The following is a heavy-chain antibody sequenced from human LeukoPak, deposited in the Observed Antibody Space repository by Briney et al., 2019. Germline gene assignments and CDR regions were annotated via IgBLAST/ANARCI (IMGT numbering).Heavy chain of an antibody. D-gene: IGHD3-3*01. V-gene: IGHV4-39*01. Sequence: PSETLSLTCTVSGGSISSSSYYWGWIRQPPGKGLEWIGSIYYSGSTYYNPSLKSRVTISVDTSKNQFSLKLSSVTAADTAVYYCARRTIFGVVIITPWGQGTLVTVSS. CDR1: GGSISSSSYY. CDR2: IYYSGST. CDR3: ARRTIFGVVIITP. J-gene: IGHJ5*02.